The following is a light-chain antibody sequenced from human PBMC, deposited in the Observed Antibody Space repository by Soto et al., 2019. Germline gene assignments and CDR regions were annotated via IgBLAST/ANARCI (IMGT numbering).Light chain of an antibody. Sequence: SYELTQPPSVSVAPGKTASISCGGNNIGSKGVHWYQQKPGQAPVLVIYSDTDLPPVIAERFSGSNSANLATVTISRVEAGDEADYYCQVWDSGSAHVVFGGGTKLTVL. V-gene: IGLV3-21*04. J-gene: IGLJ2*01. CDR3: QVWDSGSAHVV. CDR1: NIGSKG. CDR2: SDT.